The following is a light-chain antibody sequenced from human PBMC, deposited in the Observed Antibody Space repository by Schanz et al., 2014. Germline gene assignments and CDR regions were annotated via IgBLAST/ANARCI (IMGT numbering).Light chain of an antibody. V-gene: IGKV1-39*01. CDR2: AAS. CDR1: QTINRY. CDR3: QQSYSTPRT. Sequence: DIQLTQSPSSLSASVGDRVTITCRASQTINRYLNWYQQKPGKAPKLLIYAASSLQSGVPSRFSGSGSETDFTLTISSLQPEDFATYYCQQSYSTPRTFGQGTRVEIK. J-gene: IGKJ1*01.